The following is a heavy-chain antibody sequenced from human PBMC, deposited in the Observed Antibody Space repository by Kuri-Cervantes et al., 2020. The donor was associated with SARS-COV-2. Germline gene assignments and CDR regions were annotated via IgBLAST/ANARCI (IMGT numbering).Heavy chain of an antibody. CDR3: AKVFGVGSNIKYFDY. D-gene: IGHD2/OR15-2a*01. V-gene: IGHV3-23*01. Sequence: GGSLRLSCAASGFTFSSYAMSWVRQAPGKGLEWVSAISGSGGSTYYADSVKGRFTISRDSSRNSLYLQMSSLRVEDTAVYFCAKVFGVGSNIKYFDYWGQGTVVTVSS. CDR1: GFTFSSYA. CDR2: ISGSGGST. J-gene: IGHJ4*02.